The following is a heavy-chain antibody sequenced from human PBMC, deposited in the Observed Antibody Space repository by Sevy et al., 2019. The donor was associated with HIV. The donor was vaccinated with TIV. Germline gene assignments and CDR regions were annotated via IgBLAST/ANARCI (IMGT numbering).Heavy chain of an antibody. D-gene: IGHD3-16*01. J-gene: IGHJ5*02. CDR2: IYDSGYT. CDR1: GGSISSVNW. V-gene: IGHV4-4*02. Sequence: SETLSLTCAVSGGSISSVNWWHWVRQPPGKGLEWIGEIYDSGYTNYNPSLKSRVTISVDNSKNQFSLNLNYLTAADTAVYYCARGGETPRGFDPWGQGSLVTVSS. CDR3: ARGGETPRGFDP.